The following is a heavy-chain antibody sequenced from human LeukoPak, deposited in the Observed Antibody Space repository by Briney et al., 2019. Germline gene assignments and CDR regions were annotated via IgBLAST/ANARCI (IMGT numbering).Heavy chain of an antibody. V-gene: IGHV1-18*01. D-gene: IGHD3-10*01. CDR2: ISAHNGNT. Sequence: GASVKVSCKASGYTFTSYGISWVRQAPGQGLEWMGWISAHNGNTNYAQKLQGRVTMTTDTSTSTAYMELRSLRSDDTAVYYCAREGHHYYGSGSYYKKSYYYYYMDVWGKGTTVTVSS. J-gene: IGHJ6*03. CDR3: AREGHHYYGSGSYYKKSYYYYYMDV. CDR1: GYTFTSYG.